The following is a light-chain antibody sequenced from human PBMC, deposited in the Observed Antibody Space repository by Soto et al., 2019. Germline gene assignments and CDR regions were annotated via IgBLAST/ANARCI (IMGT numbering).Light chain of an antibody. CDR2: EVS. V-gene: IGLV2-14*01. J-gene: IGLJ1*01. CDR3: TSYTSGSTLYV. Sequence: QSALTQPASVSGSPGQSITISCTGTSSGVGGYNYVSWYQQHPGKAPKLMIYEVSNRPSGVSNRFSGSKSGNTASLTISGLQAEDDADYYCTSYTSGSTLYVFGTGTKVTVL. CDR1: SSGVGGYNY.